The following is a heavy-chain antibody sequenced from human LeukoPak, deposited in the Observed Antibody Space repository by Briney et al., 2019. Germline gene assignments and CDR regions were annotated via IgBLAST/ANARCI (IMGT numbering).Heavy chain of an antibody. D-gene: IGHD3-10*01. V-gene: IGHV3-21*01. CDR3: ARRNYYGSGDKFDY. Sequence: GGSLRLSCAAPGFTFSSYGMNWVRQAPGKGLEWVSSISSSSSYIYYADSVKGRFTISRDNAKNSLYLQMNSLRAEDTAVYYCARRNYYGSGDKFDYWGQGTLVTVSS. J-gene: IGHJ4*02. CDR1: GFTFSSYG. CDR2: ISSSSSYI.